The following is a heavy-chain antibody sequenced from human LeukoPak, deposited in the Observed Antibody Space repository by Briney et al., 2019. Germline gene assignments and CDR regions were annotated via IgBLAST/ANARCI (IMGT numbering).Heavy chain of an antibody. V-gene: IGHV3-30*04. J-gene: IGHJ4*02. CDR3: ARDLSYYDSSGYGFDY. D-gene: IGHD3-22*01. CDR2: ISYDGSNK. CDR1: GFTFSSYA. Sequence: PGGSLRLSCAASGFTFSSYAMHWVRQAPGKGLEWVAVISYDGSNKYYADSVKGRFTISRDNSKNTLYLQMNSLRAEDTAVYYCARDLSYYDSSGYGFDYWGQGTLVTVSS.